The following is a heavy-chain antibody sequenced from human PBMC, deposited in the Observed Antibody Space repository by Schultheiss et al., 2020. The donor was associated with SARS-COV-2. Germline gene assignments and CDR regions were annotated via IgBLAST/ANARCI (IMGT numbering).Heavy chain of an antibody. CDR2: INPSGGST. Sequence: ASVKVSCKASGGTFSSYAISWVRQAPGQGLEWMGIINPSGGSTSYAQKFQGRVTMTRDTSISTAYMELSRLRSDDTAVYYCTRDRLMTRSGYNWFDPWGQGTLVTVSS. V-gene: IGHV1-46*01. CDR1: GGTFSSYA. D-gene: IGHD3-9*01. CDR3: TRDRLMTRSGYNWFDP. J-gene: IGHJ5*02.